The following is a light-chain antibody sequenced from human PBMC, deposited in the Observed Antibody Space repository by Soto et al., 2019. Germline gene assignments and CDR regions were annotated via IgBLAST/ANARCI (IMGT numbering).Light chain of an antibody. Sequence: DIQMTQSPSTLSASVGDRVTITCRASQSISNRLAWYQQKPGKAPKVLIYDASNLESGVPSRFSGSGSGTEFILTISSLQPEDFATYSCQQDYNYPPTFGQGTKVDI. J-gene: IGKJ1*01. CDR1: QSISNR. CDR2: DAS. CDR3: QQDYNYPPT. V-gene: IGKV1-5*01.